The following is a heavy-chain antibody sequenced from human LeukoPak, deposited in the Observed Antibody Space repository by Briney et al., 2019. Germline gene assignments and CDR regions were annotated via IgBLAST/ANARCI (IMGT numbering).Heavy chain of an antibody. CDR3: AKDKLPMIRDDAFDI. V-gene: IGHV3-9*01. CDR1: GFTFDDYA. CDR2: ISWNSGSI. Sequence: GRSLRLSCAASGFTFDDYAMHWVRQAPGKGLEWVSGISWNSGSIGYADSVKGRFTISRDNAKNSLYLQMNSLRAEDTALYYCAKDKLPMIRDDAFDIWGQGTMVTVSS. D-gene: IGHD4-23*01. J-gene: IGHJ3*02.